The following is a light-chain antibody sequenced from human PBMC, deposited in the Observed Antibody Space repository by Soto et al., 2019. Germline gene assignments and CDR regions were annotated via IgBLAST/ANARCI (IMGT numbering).Light chain of an antibody. V-gene: IGKV1-5*03. J-gene: IGKJ1*01. CDR1: QSISSW. CDR2: KAS. CDR3: QQYSSYPKT. Sequence: DIQMTQSPSTLSASVGDRVTITCRASQSISSWLAWYQQKPGKAPKLLIYKASTLESGVPSRFSGSGSGTEFTRTIRSLQPDDFATYYCQQYSSYPKTFGLGTKLEIK.